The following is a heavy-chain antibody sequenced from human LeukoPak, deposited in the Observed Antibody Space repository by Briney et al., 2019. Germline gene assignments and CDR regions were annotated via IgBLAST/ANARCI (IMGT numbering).Heavy chain of an antibody. D-gene: IGHD6-19*01. CDR2: IRSDGSIK. Sequence: GGSLRLSCAASGFTFSSYGMHWVRQAPGKGLEWVAFIRSDGSIKYYTESVKGRFTISRDNSKNTLYLQVNSLRAEDTAVYYCAKDEVFSSAWYFDYWGQGTLVTVSS. CDR1: GFTFSSYG. CDR3: AKDEVFSSAWYFDY. V-gene: IGHV3-30*02. J-gene: IGHJ4*02.